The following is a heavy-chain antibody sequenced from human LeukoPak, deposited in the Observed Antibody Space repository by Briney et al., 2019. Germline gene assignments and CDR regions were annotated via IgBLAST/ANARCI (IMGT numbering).Heavy chain of an antibody. V-gene: IGHV4-4*08. CDR2: IYSTGST. D-gene: IGHD3-3*01. Sequence: SETLSLTCTVSGDSISSYYWSWIRQPPGKGLECIGYIYSTGSTNYNPSLKSRVTISVDTSKNQFSLKLRSVTAADTAVYYCARDQRSYYDFWSGYSYMDVWGKGTTVTVSS. J-gene: IGHJ6*03. CDR3: ARDQRSYYDFWSGYSYMDV. CDR1: GDSISSYY.